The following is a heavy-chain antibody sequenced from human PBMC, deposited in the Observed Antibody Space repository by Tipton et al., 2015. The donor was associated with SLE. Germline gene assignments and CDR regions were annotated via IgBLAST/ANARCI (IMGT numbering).Heavy chain of an antibody. D-gene: IGHD6-19*01. J-gene: IGHJ4*02. Sequence: TLSLICTVSGGSISSANSYWSWIRQHPEKGLEWIGFISYSGSTYYNPSLKSRLTISVDTSKNQFSLNLISLTAADTAVYYCARGGVGAVATPFDYWGPGTLVTVSS. V-gene: IGHV4-31*03. CDR3: ARGGVGAVATPFDY. CDR1: GGSISSANSY. CDR2: ISYSGST.